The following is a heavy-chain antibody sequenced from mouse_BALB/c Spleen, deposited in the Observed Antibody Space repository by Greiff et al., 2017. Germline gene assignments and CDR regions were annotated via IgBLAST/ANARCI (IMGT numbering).Heavy chain of an antibody. J-gene: IGHJ4*01. CDR1: GYAFSSYW. CDR3: ARDRGTYYAMDY. D-gene: IGHD3-3*01. Sequence: QVQLQQSGAELVRPGSSVKISCKASGYAFSSYWMNWVKQRPGQGLEWIGQIYTGDGDTNYNGKFKGKATLTADKSSSTAYMQLSSLTSEDSAVYFCARDRGTYYAMDYWGQGTSVTVSS. CDR2: IYTGDGDT. V-gene: IGHV1-80*01.